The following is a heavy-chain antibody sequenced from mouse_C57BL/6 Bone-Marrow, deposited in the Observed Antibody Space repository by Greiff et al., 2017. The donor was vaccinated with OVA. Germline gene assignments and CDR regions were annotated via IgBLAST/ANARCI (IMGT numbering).Heavy chain of an antibody. Sequence: QVQLKQPGAELVKPGASVKLSCKASGYTFTSYWMQWVKQRPGQGLEWIGEIDPSDSYTNYNHKFKGKATLTVDTSSSTAYMQLSSLTSEDSAVYYCAREGYGSSLYWYFDVWGTGTTVTVSS. J-gene: IGHJ1*03. CDR1: GYTFTSYW. CDR2: IDPSDSYT. D-gene: IGHD1-1*01. CDR3: AREGYGSSLYWYFDV. V-gene: IGHV1-50*01.